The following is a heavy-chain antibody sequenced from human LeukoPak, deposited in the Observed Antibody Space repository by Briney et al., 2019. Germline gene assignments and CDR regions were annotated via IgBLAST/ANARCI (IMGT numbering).Heavy chain of an antibody. D-gene: IGHD5-24*01. Sequence: ASVKVSFKASGGTFSSYAISWVRQAPGQGLEWMGRIIPILGIANYAQKFQGRVTITADKSTSTAYMELSSLRSEDTAVYYCARDLGWLQLGAGGLGYFDYWGQGTLVTVSS. CDR1: GGTFSSYA. CDR3: ARDLGWLQLGAGGLGYFDY. CDR2: IIPILGIA. J-gene: IGHJ4*02. V-gene: IGHV1-69*04.